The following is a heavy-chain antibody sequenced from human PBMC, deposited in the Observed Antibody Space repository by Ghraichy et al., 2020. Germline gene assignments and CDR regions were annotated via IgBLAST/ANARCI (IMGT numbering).Heavy chain of an antibody. D-gene: IGHD3-16*01. CDR3: ARHGGADAFDI. Sequence: SETLSLTCTVSGGSIRSYYWSWIRQPPGKGLEWIGYIYYSGSTIYNPSLKSRVSISVDTSKNQFSLKVSSVTAADTAIYYCARHGGADAFDIWGQGTMVTVSS. J-gene: IGHJ3*02. CDR1: GGSIRSYY. V-gene: IGHV4-59*01. CDR2: IYYSGST.